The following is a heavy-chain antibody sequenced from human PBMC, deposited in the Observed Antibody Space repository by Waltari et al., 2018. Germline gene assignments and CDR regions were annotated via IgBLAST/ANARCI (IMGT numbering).Heavy chain of an antibody. V-gene: IGHV3-9*01. CDR1: EFTIDNYA. D-gene: IGHD2-2*01. J-gene: IGHJ6*02. CDR2: IDWNSGTI. Sequence: EVQLVESGGGLVQPGRSLTLSCTALEFTIDNYAMHWGRQAPGKGLEWVSGIDWNSGTIVYAESVKGRFTISRDNARNSLYLQMNSLRVEDTASYYCAKARCSRTSCPYLNYVMDVWGQGTTVTVSS. CDR3: AKARCSRTSCPYLNYVMDV.